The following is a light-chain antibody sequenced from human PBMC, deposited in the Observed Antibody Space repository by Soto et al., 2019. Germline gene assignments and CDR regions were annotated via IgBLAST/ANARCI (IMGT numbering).Light chain of an antibody. CDR1: QSFGTN. Sequence: EVVMTQSPATVSVSPGERTSLSCRASQSFGTNLGWYQQKPGQAPRLLISKTSTRATGVPARFSGSGSGTESTLTISSLQSEDIAVYYCQQYANWTLTFGGGTKVDI. J-gene: IGKJ4*01. CDR3: QQYANWTLT. CDR2: KTS. V-gene: IGKV3-15*01.